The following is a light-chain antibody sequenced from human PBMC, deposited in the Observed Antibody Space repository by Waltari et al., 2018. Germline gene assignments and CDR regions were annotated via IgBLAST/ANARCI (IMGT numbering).Light chain of an antibody. Sequence: SSDVGGYNYVSWYQHHPGKAPKLMIFEVSNRPSGVSNRFSGSKSGNTASLTISGLQAEDEADYYCSSYTSSIYPVVFGGGTKLTVL. CDR2: EVS. CDR1: SSDVGGYNY. J-gene: IGLJ2*01. CDR3: SSYTSSIYPVV. V-gene: IGLV2-14*01.